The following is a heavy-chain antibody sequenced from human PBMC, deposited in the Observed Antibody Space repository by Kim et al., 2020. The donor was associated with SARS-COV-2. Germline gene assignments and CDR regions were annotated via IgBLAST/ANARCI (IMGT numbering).Heavy chain of an antibody. D-gene: IGHD6-19*01. Sequence: ASVKVSCKASGYTFTSYAMHWVRQAPGQRLEWMGWINAGNGNTKYSQKFQGRVTITMDTSASTAYMELSSLRSEDTAVYYCARDLRGSVAGYYYYYGMDVWGQGTTVTVSS. CDR3: ARDLRGSVAGYYYYYGMDV. CDR2: INAGNGNT. CDR1: GYTFTSYA. V-gene: IGHV1-3*01. J-gene: IGHJ6*02.